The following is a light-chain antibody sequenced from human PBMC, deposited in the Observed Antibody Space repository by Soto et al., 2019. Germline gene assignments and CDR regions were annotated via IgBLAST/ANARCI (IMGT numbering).Light chain of an antibody. CDR1: QSIRRS. CDR2: AAS. V-gene: IGKV1-39*01. Sequence: DIQMTQSPSSLSASVADRVTITCRASQSIRRSLNWYQQKPGKAPNLLIYAASSLQTGVPSRFTGSGSGTDFTLTISNLQPEDFATYYCQQSYSTPLTFGGGTKVDI. CDR3: QQSYSTPLT. J-gene: IGKJ4*01.